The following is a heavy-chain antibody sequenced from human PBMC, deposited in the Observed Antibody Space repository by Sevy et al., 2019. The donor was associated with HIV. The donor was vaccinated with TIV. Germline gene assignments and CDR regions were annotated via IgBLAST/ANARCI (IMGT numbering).Heavy chain of an antibody. D-gene: IGHD2-15*01. J-gene: IGHJ6*02. V-gene: IGHV3-23*01. CDR2: TSATGGSK. CDR1: GLTFSNYA. Sequence: GGSLRLSCAASGLTFSNYAMTWVRQAPGKGLEWVSTTSATGGSKYYADSVKGRFTISRDNSKNTLYLQMNGLRAEDMAVYYCTKASDILAVAAANHAMDVWGQGTTVTVSS. CDR3: TKASDILAVAAANHAMDV.